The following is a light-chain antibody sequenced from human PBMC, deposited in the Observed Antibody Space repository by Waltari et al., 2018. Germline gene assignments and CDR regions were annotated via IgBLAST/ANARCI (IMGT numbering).Light chain of an antibody. Sequence: QFTQFPSSLSAPVGDTVTITCRTSQDIIKYLAWYQQKPGQAPKLLVYLASTLESGVPSRFSGSGSGTDFTLTISSLQPEDSATYYCQQMNTYPRTFGQGTRVEIK. CDR2: LAS. V-gene: IGKV1-9*01. CDR3: QQMNTYPRT. J-gene: IGKJ1*01. CDR1: QDIIKY.